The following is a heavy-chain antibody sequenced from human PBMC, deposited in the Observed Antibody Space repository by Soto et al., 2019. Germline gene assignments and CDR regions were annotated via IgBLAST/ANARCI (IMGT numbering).Heavy chain of an antibody. Sequence: QVQLVQSGAEAKKPGASVTVSCKASGYAFTNYNIHWVRQAPGLGLQWVGEVNPRRGTAGYAETFQGRVTMSRDASTRTVYMVLTSLTPEDTAIYYCAKLASPGKTFFDYWGQGSLVTVSS. D-gene: IGHD3-16*02. V-gene: IGHV1-46*01. CDR1: GYAFTNYN. CDR2: VNPRRGTA. CDR3: AKLASPGKTFFDY. J-gene: IGHJ4*02.